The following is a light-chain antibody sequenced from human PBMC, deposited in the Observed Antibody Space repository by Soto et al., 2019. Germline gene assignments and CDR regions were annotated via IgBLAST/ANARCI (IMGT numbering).Light chain of an antibody. V-gene: IGLV1-44*01. CDR3: VAWGDSLKGYV. CDR2: ANN. Sequence: QSALTQPPSASGTPGQRVTVSCSGSTSNIGRDIVNWYQLLPGAAPKLFIYANNQRPSGVPDRFSGSKSGTSASLAISGLQSEDEADYYCVAWGDSLKGYVFGTGTKVTVL. J-gene: IGLJ1*01. CDR1: TSNIGRDI.